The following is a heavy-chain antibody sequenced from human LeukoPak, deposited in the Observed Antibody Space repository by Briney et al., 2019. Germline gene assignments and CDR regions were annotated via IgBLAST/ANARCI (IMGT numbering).Heavy chain of an antibody. V-gene: IGHV4-4*02. J-gene: IGHJ4*02. Sequence: PSETLSLTCAVSGGSISSSKWWSWVRQPPGKGLEWIGEIFHSGSTNYNPSLKSRVTISVDKSKNHFSLILSSVTAADTAVYYCARDSWDSSSWYFDYWGQGTLVTVFS. CDR1: GGSISSSKW. D-gene: IGHD6-13*01. CDR2: IFHSGST. CDR3: ARDSWDSSSWYFDY.